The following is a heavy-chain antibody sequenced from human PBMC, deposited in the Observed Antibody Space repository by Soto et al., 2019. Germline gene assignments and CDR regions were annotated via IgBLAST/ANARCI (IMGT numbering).Heavy chain of an antibody. Sequence: GGSLRLSCAASGFTFSSYGMHWVRQAPGKGLEWVAVIWYDGSNKYYADSVKGRFTISRDNSKNTLYLQMNSLRAGDTAVYYCAKNLGGLLYYGMDVWGQGTTVTVSS. CDR2: IWYDGSNK. V-gene: IGHV3-33*06. CDR1: GFTFSSYG. CDR3: AKNLGGLLYYGMDV. J-gene: IGHJ6*02.